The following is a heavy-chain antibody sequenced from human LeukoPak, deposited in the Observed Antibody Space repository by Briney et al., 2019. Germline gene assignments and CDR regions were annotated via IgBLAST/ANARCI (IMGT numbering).Heavy chain of an antibody. CDR3: AIFDFLFGEIDNWFDP. J-gene: IGHJ5*02. D-gene: IGHD3-16*01. CDR1: GYSFTSYW. V-gene: IGHV5-51*01. Sequence: GESLKISCKGSGYSFTSYWIGWVRQMPGKGLEWMGIIYPGDSDTRYSPSFQGQVTISADKSISTTYLQWSSLKASDTAMYYCAIFDFLFGEIDNWFDPWGQGTQVTVSS. CDR2: IYPGDSDT.